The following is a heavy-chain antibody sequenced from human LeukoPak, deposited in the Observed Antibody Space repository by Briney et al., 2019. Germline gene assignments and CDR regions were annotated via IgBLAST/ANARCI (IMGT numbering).Heavy chain of an antibody. D-gene: IGHD4-23*01. CDR2: FDPEDGET. J-gene: IGHJ4*02. CDR1: GYTLTELS. V-gene: IGHV1-24*01. CDR3: ARGRLRWYFDY. Sequence: ASVKVSCKVSGYTLTELSMHWVRQAPGKGLEWMGGFDPEDGETIYAQKFQGRVTMTGDTSTDTAYMELSSLRSEDTAVYYCARGRLRWYFDYWGQGTLVTVSS.